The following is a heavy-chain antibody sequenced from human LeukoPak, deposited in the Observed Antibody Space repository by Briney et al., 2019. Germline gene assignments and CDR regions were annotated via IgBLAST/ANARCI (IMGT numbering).Heavy chain of an antibody. V-gene: IGHV3-48*03. CDR2: ISSSGNTI. J-gene: IGHJ4*02. D-gene: IGHD3-10*01. CDR3: AREHSYLADY. CDR1: GFTFSSYE. Sequence: GGSLRLSCAASGFTFSSYEMNWVRQAPGQGLEWVANISSSGNTINYADSVKGRFTISRDNAKNSLYLQMNSLRVEDTAVYYCAREHSYLADYWGQGTLVTVSS.